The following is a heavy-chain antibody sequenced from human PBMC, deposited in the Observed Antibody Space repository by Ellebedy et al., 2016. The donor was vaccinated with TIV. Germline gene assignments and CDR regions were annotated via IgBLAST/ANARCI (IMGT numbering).Heavy chain of an antibody. CDR1: GGSFSGYY. V-gene: IGHV4-34*01. CDR2: ITQSGRT. D-gene: IGHD6-19*01. CDR3: AEGRSGWYYFDY. J-gene: IGHJ4*02. Sequence: GSLRLSCAVYGGSFSGYYWSWIRQPPGTGLEWIGEITQSGRTNYNPSLKGRVTISVDTSKNQFSLRLSSVTAADTALYYCAEGRSGWYYFDYWGRGTPVTVSS.